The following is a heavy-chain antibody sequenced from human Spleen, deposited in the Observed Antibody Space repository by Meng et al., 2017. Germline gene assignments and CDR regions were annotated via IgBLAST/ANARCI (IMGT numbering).Heavy chain of an antibody. CDR1: GYPFTSYG. CDR3: ARDLVGSTMGDY. D-gene: IGHD1-26*01. J-gene: IGHJ4*02. V-gene: IGHV1-18*01. Sequence: ASVKVFCKAFGYPFTSYGISWVRQAPGQGLEWVGWISGYNGNTNYAQNLQGRVTMTTNTSTSTAYMELMSLRSDDTAVYYCARDLVGSTMGDYWGQGTLVTVSS. CDR2: ISGYNGNT.